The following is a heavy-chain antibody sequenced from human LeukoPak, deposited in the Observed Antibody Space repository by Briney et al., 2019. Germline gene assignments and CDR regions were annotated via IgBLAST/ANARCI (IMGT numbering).Heavy chain of an antibody. CDR3: ARSDKEYYYDSSGSITTSYYYYMDV. V-gene: IGHV5-51*01. Sequence: GESLKISCKGSGYSFTSYWIGWVRQMPGKGLDWMGIIYPGDSDTRYSPSFQGQVTISADKSISTAYLQWSSLKASDTAMYYCARSDKEYYYDSSGSITTSYYYYMDVWGKGTTVTVSS. D-gene: IGHD3-22*01. CDR2: IYPGDSDT. J-gene: IGHJ6*03. CDR1: GYSFTSYW.